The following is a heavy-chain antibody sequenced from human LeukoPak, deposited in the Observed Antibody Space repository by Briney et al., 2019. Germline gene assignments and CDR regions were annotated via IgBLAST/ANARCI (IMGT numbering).Heavy chain of an antibody. J-gene: IGHJ4*02. Sequence: SQTLSLTCNVSGGSISSGSYYWSWIRQPAGKGLEWIGRIYTSGSTNYNPSLKTRVTTSVDTSKNQFSLRLNSVTAADTAVYYCASTQQWLAFDYWGQGILVTVSS. V-gene: IGHV4-61*02. CDR2: IYTSGST. CDR1: GGSISSGSYY. CDR3: ASTQQWLAFDY. D-gene: IGHD6-19*01.